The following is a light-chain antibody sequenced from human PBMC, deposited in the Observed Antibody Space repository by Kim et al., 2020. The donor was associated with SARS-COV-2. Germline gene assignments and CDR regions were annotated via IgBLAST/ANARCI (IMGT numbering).Light chain of an antibody. V-gene: IGKV1-27*01. J-gene: IGKJ1*01. CDR1: QDISNY. CDR2: AAS. Sequence: AAVGNRVTSTCRASQDISNYLAWFQLQPGKAPKLLIYAASALQPGVPSRFSGSGSGTDFTLTVTSLQPEDVATYYCQKCDSAPWTFGQGTKVEIK. CDR3: QKCDSAPWT.